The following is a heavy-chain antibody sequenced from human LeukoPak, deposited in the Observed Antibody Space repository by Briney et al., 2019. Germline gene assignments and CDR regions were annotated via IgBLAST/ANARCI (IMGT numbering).Heavy chain of an antibody. Sequence: NPSETLSLTCTVSGRSISSYYWSWIRQPPGKGLEWIGRIYTSGSTNYNPSLKSRATMSVDTSKNQFSLKLSSVTAADTAVYYCARWGFGTQHAFDIWGQGTMVTVSS. CDR3: ARWGFGTQHAFDI. J-gene: IGHJ3*02. CDR1: GRSISSYY. D-gene: IGHD3-10*01. CDR2: IYTSGST. V-gene: IGHV4-4*07.